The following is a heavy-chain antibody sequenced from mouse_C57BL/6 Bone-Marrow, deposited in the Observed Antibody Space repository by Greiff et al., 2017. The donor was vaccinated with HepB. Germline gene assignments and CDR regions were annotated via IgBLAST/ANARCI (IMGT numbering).Heavy chain of an antibody. CDR1: GYTFTSYW. Sequence: EVQRVESGTVLARPGASVKMSCKTSGYTFTSYWMHWVKQRPGQGLEWIGAIYPGNSDTSYNQKFKGKAKLTAVKSASTAYMARSSLTNEDSAVYYCTRASYLYWYFDVWGTGTTVTVSS. D-gene: IGHD5-5*01. J-gene: IGHJ1*03. V-gene: IGHV1-5*01. CDR2: IYPGNSDT. CDR3: TRASYLYWYFDV.